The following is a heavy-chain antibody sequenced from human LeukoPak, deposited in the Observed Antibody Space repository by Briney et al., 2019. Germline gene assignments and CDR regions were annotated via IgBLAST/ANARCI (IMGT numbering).Heavy chain of an antibody. J-gene: IGHJ4*02. D-gene: IGHD6-13*01. CDR1: GFTFSSYG. Sequence: PGGSLRLSCAASGFTFSSYGMHWVRQAPGKGLEWVAFIRYDGSNKYYADSVKGRFTISRDNSKNTLYLQMNSLRAEDTAVYYCAKTVSSSWDDFDYWGQGTLVTVSS. V-gene: IGHV3-30*02. CDR2: IRYDGSNK. CDR3: AKTVSSSWDDFDY.